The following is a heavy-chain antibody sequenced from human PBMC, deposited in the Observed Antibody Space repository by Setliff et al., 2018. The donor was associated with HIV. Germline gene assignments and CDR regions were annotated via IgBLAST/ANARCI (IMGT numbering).Heavy chain of an antibody. CDR2: IYQSGTT. CDR3: ASRIYYYDSSRVLREEGFDP. Sequence: SETLSLTCAVSGFSISSGFFWGWVRQPPGKGLEWIGSIYQSGTTYYNAALRSRVTISADTSKNQFSLKLNSVTAADTAVYYCASRIYYYDSSRVLREEGFDPWGQGTLVTVSS. CDR1: GFSISSGFF. D-gene: IGHD3-22*01. V-gene: IGHV4-38-2*01. J-gene: IGHJ5*02.